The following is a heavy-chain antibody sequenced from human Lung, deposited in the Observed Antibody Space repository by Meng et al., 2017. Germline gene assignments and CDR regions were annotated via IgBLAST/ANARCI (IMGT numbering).Heavy chain of an antibody. CDR2: IVSDGGII. CDR3: ARDLAWVLFDY. CDR1: GFNFGDYI. Sequence: VQLVGGGGGLVQPGGSLRPSCGSSGFNFGDYIMHWVRQSPGKGLEWIARIVSDGGIITYEDSVKGRFTVSRDNAKNTLYLQMNSLGADDTAVYYCARDLAWVLFDYWGQGALVTVSS. V-gene: IGHV3-74*01. J-gene: IGHJ4*02. D-gene: IGHD3-3*01.